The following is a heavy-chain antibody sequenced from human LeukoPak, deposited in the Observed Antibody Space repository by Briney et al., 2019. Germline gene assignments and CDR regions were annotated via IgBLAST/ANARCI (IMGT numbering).Heavy chain of an antibody. CDR2: IYTSGST. Sequence: SETLSLTCAVSGYSISSGYYWSWIRQPAGKGLEWIGRIYTSGSTNYDPSLKSRVTISVDTSKNQFSLKLSSVTAADTAVYYCARSRVATDAFDIWGQGTMVTVSS. D-gene: IGHD5-12*01. CDR1: GYSISSGYY. CDR3: ARSRVATDAFDI. V-gene: IGHV4-61*02. J-gene: IGHJ3*02.